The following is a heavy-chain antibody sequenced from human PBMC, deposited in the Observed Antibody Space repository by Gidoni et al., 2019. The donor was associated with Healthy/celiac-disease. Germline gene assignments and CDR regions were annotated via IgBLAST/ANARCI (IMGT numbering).Heavy chain of an antibody. Sequence: EVQLVEHGWGWVQHGRSLRLFCADAGFSVSSKHMSWVQKAPGKGLESVAVIYGGGSTYYADSVNGRFTISRDNSKNTLYLQMNSLRAEYTAVYYCASPTYSSSWYILSADVAFAIWGQGTMVTVSS. J-gene: IGHJ3*02. CDR3: ASPTYSSSWYILSADVAFAI. CDR2: IYGGGST. CDR1: GFSVSSKH. D-gene: IGHD6-13*01. V-gene: IGHV3-66*01.